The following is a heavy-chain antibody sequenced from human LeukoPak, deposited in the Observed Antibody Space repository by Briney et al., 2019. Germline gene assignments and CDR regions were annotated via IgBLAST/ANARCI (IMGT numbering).Heavy chain of an antibody. CDR3: AKESSPGYCSGAGCYFDS. J-gene: IGHJ4*02. Sequence: ASVKVSCKASGFTLRSAVQWVRQARGQRLEWIGWIVVGSGHTSYAQKFQGKVTITTDMSTNTAYMEMSSLRSEDTAVYYCAKESSPGYCSGAGCYFDSWGQGTLVTVSS. CDR1: GFTLRSA. D-gene: IGHD2-15*01. V-gene: IGHV1-58*01. CDR2: IVVGSGHT.